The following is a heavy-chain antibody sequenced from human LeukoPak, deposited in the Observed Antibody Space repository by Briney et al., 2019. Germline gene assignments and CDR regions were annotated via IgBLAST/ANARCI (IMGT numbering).Heavy chain of an antibody. J-gene: IGHJ4*02. V-gene: IGHV3-30*13. CDR2: ISYDGNNK. CDR1: GFTVSSNY. D-gene: IGHD2-2*01. Sequence: QPGGSLRLSCAASGFTVSSNYMNWVRQAPGKGLEWVALISYDGNNKYYADSVKGRFTISRDNSKNRLYLQMDSLRAEDTAVYSCASLPPDIVVVPAARLDYWGQGTLVTVSS. CDR3: ASLPPDIVVVPAARLDY.